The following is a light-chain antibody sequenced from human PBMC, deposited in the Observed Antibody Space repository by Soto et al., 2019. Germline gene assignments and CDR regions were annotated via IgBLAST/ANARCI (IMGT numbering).Light chain of an antibody. Sequence: DIQMTQSPSSLSASVGDRVTITCQASQDISNYLNWYQQKPGKAPKLLIYDASNLETGVLSRFSGSGSGTDFSFTISSLQPEDIATYYCQQYDNPPLTFGGGTKVEIK. CDR2: DAS. CDR3: QQYDNPPLT. J-gene: IGKJ4*01. CDR1: QDISNY. V-gene: IGKV1-33*01.